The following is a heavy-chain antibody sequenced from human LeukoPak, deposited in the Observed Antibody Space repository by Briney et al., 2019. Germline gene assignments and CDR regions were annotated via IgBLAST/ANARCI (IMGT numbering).Heavy chain of an antibody. J-gene: IGHJ3*02. CDR2: INSDGSSS. CDR1: GFTFSSYW. V-gene: IGHV3-74*01. Sequence: GGSLRLSCATSGFTFSSYWMHWVRQAPGKGLVWVSRINSDGSSSDYADSVRGRLTISRDNAMNTLYLQMNSLRAEDTAVYYCARAKAAFGIWGQGTVVTVSS. CDR3: ARAKAAFGI.